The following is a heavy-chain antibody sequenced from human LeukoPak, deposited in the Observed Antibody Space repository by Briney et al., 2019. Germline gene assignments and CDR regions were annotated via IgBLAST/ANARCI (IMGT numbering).Heavy chain of an antibody. CDR3: VRTPPNWGADF. Sequence: ASVKVSCKASGYTFTSYDINSMRQATGQGLEWMGWMSPNSGNTGYAQKFQGRVTMTRDTSTGTAYLELSSLRSEDSAVYYCVRTPPNWGADFWGQGTLVTVSS. D-gene: IGHD7-27*01. J-gene: IGHJ4*02. CDR2: MSPNSGNT. CDR1: GYTFTSYD. V-gene: IGHV1-8*01.